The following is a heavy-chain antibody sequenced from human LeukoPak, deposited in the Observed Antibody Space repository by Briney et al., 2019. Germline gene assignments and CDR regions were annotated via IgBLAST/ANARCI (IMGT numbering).Heavy chain of an antibody. CDR2: FDPEDGET. D-gene: IGHD3-16*01. Sequence: ASVRVSCKVSGYTLTELSMHWVRQAPGKGLEWMGGFDPEDGETIYAQKFQGRVTMTEDTSTDTAYMELSSLRSEDTAVYYCARGSFYDYVWGSKLYYFDYWGQGTLVTVSS. V-gene: IGHV1-24*01. CDR1: GYTLTELS. CDR3: ARGSFYDYVWGSKLYYFDY. J-gene: IGHJ4*02.